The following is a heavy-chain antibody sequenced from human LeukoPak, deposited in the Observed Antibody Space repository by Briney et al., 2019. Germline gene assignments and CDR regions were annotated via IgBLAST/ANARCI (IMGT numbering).Heavy chain of an antibody. CDR2: INYSGST. J-gene: IGHJ3*02. CDR1: GGSISSYY. Sequence: PSETLSLTCTVSGGSISSYYLRWIRQPPGKGLEWIGYINYSGSTYYNPSLKSRLTISVDTSKNQFSLKMSSVTAADTAVYYCARSRSAMMYTFDIWGQGTMVTVSS. D-gene: IGHD3-22*01. V-gene: IGHV4-59*13. CDR3: ARSRSAMMYTFDI.